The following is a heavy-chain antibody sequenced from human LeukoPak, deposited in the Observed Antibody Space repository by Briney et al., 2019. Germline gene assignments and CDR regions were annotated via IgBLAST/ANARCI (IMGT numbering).Heavy chain of an antibody. CDR3: VKDLGYDYVWGEGNLYDY. CDR2: ISGSGDRT. D-gene: IGHD3-16*01. V-gene: IGHV3-23*01. CDR1: GFTFSSYG. Sequence: GGSLRLSCEAPGFTFSSYGMSWVRQAPGKGLEWVSFISGSGDRTDYADSVKGRFTISRDNSKNTLYLQMNSLRVEDTAVYYCVKDLGYDYVWGEGNLYDYWGQGILVTVSS. J-gene: IGHJ4*02.